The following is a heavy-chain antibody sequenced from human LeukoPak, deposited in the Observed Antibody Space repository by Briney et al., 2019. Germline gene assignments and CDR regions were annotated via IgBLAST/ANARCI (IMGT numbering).Heavy chain of an antibody. J-gene: IGHJ4*02. CDR2: IYYSGST. CDR3: ARVVGRFVDY. CDR1: GGSISNYY. D-gene: IGHD1-26*01. V-gene: IGHV4-59*12. Sequence: SETLSLTCTVSGGSISNYYWSWIRQPPGKGLEWIGYIYYSGSTNYNPSLKSRVTISVDTSKNQFSLKLSSVTAADTAVYYCARVVGRFVDYWGQGTLVTVSS.